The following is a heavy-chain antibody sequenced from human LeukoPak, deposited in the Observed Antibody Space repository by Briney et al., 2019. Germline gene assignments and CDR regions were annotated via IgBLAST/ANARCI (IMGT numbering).Heavy chain of an antibody. D-gene: IGHD1/OR15-1a*01. V-gene: IGHV3-23*01. CDR3: ARGGYNWDTDAGWFDP. CDR2: ITGNGGST. CDR1: GFTFRTYA. Sequence: GGSLRLSCAASGFTFRTYAMTWVRQAPGKGLEWVSSITGNGGSTYYADSVKGRFTVSRDNSKNTLYLQMNSLRVEDTAVYYRARGGYNWDTDAGWFDPWGLGTLVTVSS. J-gene: IGHJ5*02.